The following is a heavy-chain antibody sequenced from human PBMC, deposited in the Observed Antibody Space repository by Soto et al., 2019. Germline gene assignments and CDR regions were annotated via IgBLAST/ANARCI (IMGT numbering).Heavy chain of an antibody. Sequence: AGGSLRLSCTASGFTFSNYAMSWVRQAPGKGLEWVSTFSSGGGGTYYADSVKGRFTISRDKAKNTLYLQMNSLRAEDTAVYYSAIDGYDFWSGYDNWFDPWGQGTLVTVSS. CDR1: GFTFSNYA. J-gene: IGHJ5*02. CDR3: AIDGYDFWSGYDNWFDP. V-gene: IGHV3-23*01. CDR2: FSSGGGGT. D-gene: IGHD3-3*01.